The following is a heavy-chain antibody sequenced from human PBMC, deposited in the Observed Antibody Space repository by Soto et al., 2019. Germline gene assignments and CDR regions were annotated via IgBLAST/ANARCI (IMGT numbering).Heavy chain of an antibody. J-gene: IGHJ6*02. Sequence: QVQLVQSGAEVKKPGSSXXVSCXXSGGTFSSYXISWVXXAPGQGLEWMGGIIPIFGTANYAQKFQGRVTITADESTSTAYMELSSLRSEDTAVYYCAXVGRGXXQXXXXXXXYGMDVWGQGTTVTVSS. CDR3: AXVGRGXXQXXXXXXXYGMDV. CDR1: GGTFSSYX. D-gene: IGHD1-26*01. V-gene: IGHV1-69*12. CDR2: IIPIFGTA.